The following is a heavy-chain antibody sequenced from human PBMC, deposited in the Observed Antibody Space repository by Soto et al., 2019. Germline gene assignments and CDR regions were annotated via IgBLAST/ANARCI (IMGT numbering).Heavy chain of an antibody. Sequence: SVKVSCKASGYTFTSYGISWVRQAPGQGLEWMGGIIAFFGTANYAQKFQGRVTITADESTSTAYMELSSLRSEDTAVYYCAGDFWSGYSLDYWGQGTLVTVSS. V-gene: IGHV1-69*13. J-gene: IGHJ4*02. CDR1: GYTFTSYG. CDR2: IIAFFGTA. D-gene: IGHD3-3*01. CDR3: AGDFWSGYSLDY.